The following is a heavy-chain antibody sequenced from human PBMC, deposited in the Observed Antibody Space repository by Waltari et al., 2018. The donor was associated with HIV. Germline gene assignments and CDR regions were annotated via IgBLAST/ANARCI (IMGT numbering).Heavy chain of an antibody. Sequence: QVQLQESGPGLVKPSETLSLTCTVSGGSISSYYWSWIRQPAGKGLEWIGRIYTSGSTNYNPSLKSRVTMSVDTSKNQFSLKLSSVTAADTAVYYCARGRYSYGDGWFDPWGQGTLVTVSS. D-gene: IGHD5-18*01. V-gene: IGHV4-4*07. CDR3: ARGRYSYGDGWFDP. J-gene: IGHJ5*02. CDR2: IYTSGST. CDR1: GGSISSYY.